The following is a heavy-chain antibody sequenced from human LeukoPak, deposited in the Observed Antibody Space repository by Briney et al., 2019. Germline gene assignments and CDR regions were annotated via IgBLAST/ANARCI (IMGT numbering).Heavy chain of an antibody. D-gene: IGHD1-26*01. Sequence: GGSLRLSCAASGFTFSSYSMNWVRQAPGKGLEWVSSISNSSSYIYYADSVKGRFTISRDNAKNSLYLQMNSLRAEDTAVYYCASYLSNPWELTSRYFDYWGQGTLVTVSS. CDR2: ISNSSSYI. CDR1: GFTFSSYS. J-gene: IGHJ4*02. V-gene: IGHV3-21*01. CDR3: ASYLSNPWELTSRYFDY.